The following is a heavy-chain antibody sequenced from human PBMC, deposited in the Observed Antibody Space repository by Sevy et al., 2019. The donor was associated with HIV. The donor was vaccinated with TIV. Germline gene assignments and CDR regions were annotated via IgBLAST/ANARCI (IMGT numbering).Heavy chain of an antibody. D-gene: IGHD4-17*01. CDR1: GFTFSDYY. CDR2: ISSSGSTI. J-gene: IGHJ4*02. V-gene: IGHV3-11*01. CDR3: ASYNRKRLRFDY. Sequence: GESLKISCAASGFTFSDYYMSWIRQAPGKGLEWVSYISSSGSTIYDADSVKGRFTISRDNAKNSLYLQMNSLRAEDTAVYYCASYNRKRLRFDYWGQGTLVTVSS.